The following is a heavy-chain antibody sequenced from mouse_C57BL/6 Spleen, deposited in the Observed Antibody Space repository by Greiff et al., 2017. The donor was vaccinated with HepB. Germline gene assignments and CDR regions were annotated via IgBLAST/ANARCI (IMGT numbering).Heavy chain of an antibody. Sequence: QVQLQQPGAELVMPGASVKLSCKASGYTFTSYWMHWVKQRPGQGLEWIGEIDPSDSYTNYNQKFKGKSTLTVDKSSSTAYMQLSSLTSEDSAVYYCARICDGYFPWFAYWGQGTLVTVAA. CDR1: GYTFTSYW. D-gene: IGHD2-3*01. CDR3: ARICDGYFPWFAY. CDR2: IDPSDSYT. V-gene: IGHV1-69*01. J-gene: IGHJ3*01.